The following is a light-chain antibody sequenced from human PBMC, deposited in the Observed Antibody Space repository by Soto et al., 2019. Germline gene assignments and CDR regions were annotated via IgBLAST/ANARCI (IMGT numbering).Light chain of an antibody. J-gene: IGLJ3*02. CDR3: QSYDSSLSDPWV. Sequence: QSVLTQPPSVSGAPGQRVTISCTGSSSNIGAGYDVHWYQQLPGTAPKVLIYGNTNRPSGVPDRFSGSKSGTSASLAIAGLQAEDEADYYCQSYDSSLSDPWVFGGGTQLTVL. CDR1: SSNIGAGYD. CDR2: GNT. V-gene: IGLV1-40*01.